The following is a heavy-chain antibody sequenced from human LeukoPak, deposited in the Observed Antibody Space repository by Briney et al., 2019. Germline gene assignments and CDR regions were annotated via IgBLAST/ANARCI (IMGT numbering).Heavy chain of an antibody. Sequence: GGSLRLSCAASGFTFSSYGMHWVRQAPGKGLEWVAVISYDGSNKYYADSVKGRFTISRDNSKNTLYLQMNSLRAEDTAVYYCAKDVKSYYDSSGYYHFDYWGQGTLVTVSS. V-gene: IGHV3-30*18. CDR3: AKDVKSYYDSSGYYHFDY. CDR1: GFTFSSYG. D-gene: IGHD3-22*01. J-gene: IGHJ4*02. CDR2: ISYDGSNK.